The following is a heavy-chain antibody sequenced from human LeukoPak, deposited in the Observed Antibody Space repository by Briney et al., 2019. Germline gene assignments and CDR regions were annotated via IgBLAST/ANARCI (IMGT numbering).Heavy chain of an antibody. V-gene: IGHV3-15*01. D-gene: IGHD3-9*01. CDR3: TAPGILAGYYSPNFDY. J-gene: IGHJ4*02. CDR2: IKSKTDGGTT. CDR1: GFTFSNAW. Sequence: PGGSLRLSCAASGFTFSNAWMSWVRQAPGKGLEWVGRIKSKTDGGTTDYAAPVKGTFTISRDETKNTLYLQMNSLKTEHTATYFRTAPGILAGYYSPNFDYWGQGTLVTVSS.